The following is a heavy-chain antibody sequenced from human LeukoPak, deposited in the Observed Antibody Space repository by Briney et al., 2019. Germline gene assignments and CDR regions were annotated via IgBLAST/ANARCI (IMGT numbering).Heavy chain of an antibody. CDR1: GGSIISRYY. CDR3: AREEPLSSTTWPWFDP. J-gene: IGHJ5*02. CDR2: IYYSGST. Sequence: SETLSLTCTVSGGSIISRYYWSWVRQPPGKGLEWIGNIYYSGSTKYNPSLKSRVVISIDTSKNQFSLKLTPVTAADTAVYYCAREEPLSSTTWPWFDPWGQGTLVTVSS. V-gene: IGHV4-59*01. D-gene: IGHD2-2*01.